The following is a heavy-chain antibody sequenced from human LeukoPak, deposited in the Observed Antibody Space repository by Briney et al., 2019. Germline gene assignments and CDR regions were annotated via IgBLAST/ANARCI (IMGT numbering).Heavy chain of an antibody. D-gene: IGHD6-13*01. CDR2: SSPYNGNT. CDR3: AREVTGSSSEENDY. V-gene: IGHV1-18*01. CDR1: GYTFTTYG. J-gene: IGHJ4*02. Sequence: AASVKVSCKASGYTFTTYGISWVRQAPGQGLEWMGWSSPYNGNTNYAQELRGRVTMTTDTSTSTAYMELRSLRSDDTAVYYCAREVTGSSSEENDYWGQGTLVTVSS.